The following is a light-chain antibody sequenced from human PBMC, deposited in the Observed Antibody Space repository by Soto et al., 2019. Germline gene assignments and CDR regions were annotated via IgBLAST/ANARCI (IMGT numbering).Light chain of an antibody. Sequence: EIVLTQSPGTLSLSPGERATLSCRASQSVSSSYLAWYQQKPGHAPRLLIYGASSRATGIPDRFSGSGSGTDFTLTISRLQPEDFAVYYCQQYGSLPFTFGPGTKVDIK. V-gene: IGKV3-20*01. CDR3: QQYGSLPFT. CDR1: QSVSSSY. J-gene: IGKJ3*01. CDR2: GAS.